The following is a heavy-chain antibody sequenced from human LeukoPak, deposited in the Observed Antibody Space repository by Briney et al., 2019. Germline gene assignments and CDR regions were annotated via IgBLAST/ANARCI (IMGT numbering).Heavy chain of an antibody. V-gene: IGHV3-7*01. CDR1: GFTFSSYW. J-gene: IGHJ4*02. CDR2: IRQDGGKK. CDR3: GRYYYASAFDY. D-gene: IGHD3-10*01. Sequence: GGSLRLSCTASGFTFSSYWMTWVRQTPEKGLEWVANIRQDGGKKDYVASVKGRLTISRDNAKNSLYLQMNSLRAEDTAVYYCGRYYYASAFDYWGEGTLGTVSS.